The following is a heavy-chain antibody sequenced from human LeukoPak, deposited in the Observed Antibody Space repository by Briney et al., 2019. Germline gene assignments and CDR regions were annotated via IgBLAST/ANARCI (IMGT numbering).Heavy chain of an antibody. CDR2: ISGSGGST. D-gene: IGHD3-10*01. CDR1: GFTFSSYA. CDR3: AKQGRAITMVRGVIIWFDP. Sequence: GGSLRLSCAASGFTFSSYAMSWVRQAPGKGLEWVSAISGSGGSTYYADSVKGRFTISRDNSKNTLYLQMNSLRAEDTAVYYCAKQGRAITMVRGVIIWFDPWGQGTLVTVSS. V-gene: IGHV3-23*01. J-gene: IGHJ5*02.